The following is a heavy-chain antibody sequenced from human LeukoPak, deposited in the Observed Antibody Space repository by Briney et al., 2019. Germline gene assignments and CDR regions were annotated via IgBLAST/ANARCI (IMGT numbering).Heavy chain of an antibody. Sequence: GGSLRLSCAASGFTFSNYSMNWVRQAPGKGLEWVSYISRSSSIIYYADSVKGRFTISRDNAKNLLYLQMNSLRVEDTAIYYCARDAGGRTQREGWFDPWGQGTLVTVSS. CDR1: GFTFSNYS. V-gene: IGHV3-48*04. J-gene: IGHJ5*02. CDR2: ISRSSSII. D-gene: IGHD1-1*01. CDR3: ARDAGGRTQREGWFDP.